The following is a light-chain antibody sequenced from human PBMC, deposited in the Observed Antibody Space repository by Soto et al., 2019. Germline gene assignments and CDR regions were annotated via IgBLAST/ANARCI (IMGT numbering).Light chain of an antibody. CDR1: QSVSSSY. V-gene: IGKV3-20*01. J-gene: IGKJ2*01. Sequence: EIVLTQSPGTLSLSPGERATLSCRASQSVSSSYLAWYQQKPGQAPRLLIYGASSRATGIPVRFSGSGSGTDFELTISRLEPEDFAVYYCEKYASSPNTFGQATKLEIK. CDR3: EKYASSPNT. CDR2: GAS.